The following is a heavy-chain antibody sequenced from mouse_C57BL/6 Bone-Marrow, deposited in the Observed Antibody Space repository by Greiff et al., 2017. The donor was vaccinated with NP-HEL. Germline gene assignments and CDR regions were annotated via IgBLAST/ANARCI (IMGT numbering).Heavy chain of an antibody. CDR2: ISSGGDYI. D-gene: IGHD1-1*01. CDR3: TRGNYGSSLYFDY. Sequence: EVKLMESGEGLVKPGGSLKLSCAASGFTFSSYAMSWVRQTPEKRLEWVAYISSGGDYIYYADTVKGRFTISRDNARNTLYLQMSSLKSEDTAMYYCTRGNYGSSLYFDYWGQGTTLTVSS. J-gene: IGHJ2*01. CDR1: GFTFSSYA. V-gene: IGHV5-9-1*02.